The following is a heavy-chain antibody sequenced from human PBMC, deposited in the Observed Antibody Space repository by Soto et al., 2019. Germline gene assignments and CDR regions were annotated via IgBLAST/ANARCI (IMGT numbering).Heavy chain of an antibody. CDR3: ARGGHVVVGTAALDY. D-gene: IGHD2-21*02. CDR2: VNPSGGHT. CDR1: GDTFTDYY. V-gene: IGHV1-46*01. J-gene: IGHJ4*02. Sequence: QVQLVQSGAEVKKPGASVKVSCKASGDTFTDYYIHWVRQAPGQGLEWMGTVNPSGGHTTYAQHFLGRMTKTTDTSPSTSSRELTSLTSEDTAVYYCARGGHVVVGTAALDYWGQGTLVTVSS.